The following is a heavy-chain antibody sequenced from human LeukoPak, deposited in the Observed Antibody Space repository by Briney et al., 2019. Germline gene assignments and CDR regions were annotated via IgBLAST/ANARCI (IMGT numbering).Heavy chain of an antibody. Sequence: GGSLRLSCAASGFTFSSYATHWVRQAPGKGLEWVAVISYDGSNKYYADSVKGRFTISRDNSKNTLYLQMNSLRAEDTAVYYCARAMYSSSWSDYWGQGTLVTVSS. J-gene: IGHJ4*02. CDR2: ISYDGSNK. CDR1: GFTFSSYA. D-gene: IGHD6-13*01. CDR3: ARAMYSSSWSDY. V-gene: IGHV3-30*01.